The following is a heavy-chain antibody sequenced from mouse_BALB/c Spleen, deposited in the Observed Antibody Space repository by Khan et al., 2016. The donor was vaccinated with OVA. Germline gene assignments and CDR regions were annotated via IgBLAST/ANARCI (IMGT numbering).Heavy chain of an antibody. Sequence: QIQLVQSGPELKKPGETVKISCKASAYTFTNYGMNWVKQAPGKGLKWMGWINTYTGEPTYTDDFKGRFAFSLETSARTAYLQIHNLKNEDMATYFCARGASYWYFDVWGAGTTVTVSS. CDR2: INTYTGEP. CDR3: ARGASYWYFDV. V-gene: IGHV9-1*02. CDR1: AYTFTNYG. J-gene: IGHJ1*01.